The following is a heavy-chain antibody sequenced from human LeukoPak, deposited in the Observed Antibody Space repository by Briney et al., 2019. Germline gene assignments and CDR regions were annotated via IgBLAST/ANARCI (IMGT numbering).Heavy chain of an antibody. CDR3: ARVEATTGRNYHYYYMDV. Sequence: GGSLRLSCGASGFYFSGYSMNWARQAPGKGLEWVASINSGSTYMYYADSVKGRFTIARDNANNSLHLQMYSLRAEDTAVYFCARVEATTGRNYHYYYMDVWGKGTTVTVSS. CDR1: GFYFSGYS. J-gene: IGHJ6*03. V-gene: IGHV3-21*01. CDR2: INSGSTYM. D-gene: IGHD1-1*01.